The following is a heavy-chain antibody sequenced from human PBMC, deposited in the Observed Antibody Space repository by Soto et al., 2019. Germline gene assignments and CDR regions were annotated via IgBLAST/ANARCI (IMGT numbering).Heavy chain of an antibody. V-gene: IGHV4-59*01. D-gene: IGHD3-22*01. Sequence: SETLSLTCTVSGGSISSWYWSWIRQPPGKGLEWIGYIYYSGSTNYNPSLKSRVTISVDTSKNQFSLKLSSVTAADTAVYYCAREGYSSGYYYYYGMDVWGQGTTVTVSS. CDR1: GGSISSWY. CDR2: IYYSGST. CDR3: AREGYSSGYYYYYGMDV. J-gene: IGHJ6*02.